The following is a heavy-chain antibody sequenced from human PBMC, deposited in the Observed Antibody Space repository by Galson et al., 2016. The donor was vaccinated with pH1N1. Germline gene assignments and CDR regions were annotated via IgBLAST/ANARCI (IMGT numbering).Heavy chain of an antibody. D-gene: IGHD4-23*01. Sequence: LRLSCAASGFTFSSWHMDWVRQAPGEGLEWISFITYTSATIYYADSVKGRFTVSRDNAKNSLYLQMNSPRAEDTAVYYCARPGNYDGDRRGAFDLWGQGTMVTV. V-gene: IGHV3-48*04. J-gene: IGHJ3*01. CDR3: ARPGNYDGDRRGAFDL. CDR2: ITYTSATI. CDR1: GFTFSSWH.